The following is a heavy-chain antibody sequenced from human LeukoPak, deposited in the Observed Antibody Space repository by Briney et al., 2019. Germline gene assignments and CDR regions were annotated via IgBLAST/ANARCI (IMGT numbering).Heavy chain of an antibody. CDR2: VYYSVRS. D-gene: IGHD3-22*01. J-gene: IGHJ4*02. Sequence: SETLSLTCGVSGGSISSCSYYWGWIRQPPGKGLEWIGSVYYSVRSYYNASLKSRVTISLDTSKNQFSLKLSSVTAADTTLYCCARGWLHVDYWGQGTLVTVS. CDR3: ARGWLHVDY. V-gene: IGHV4-39*01. CDR1: GGSISSCSYY.